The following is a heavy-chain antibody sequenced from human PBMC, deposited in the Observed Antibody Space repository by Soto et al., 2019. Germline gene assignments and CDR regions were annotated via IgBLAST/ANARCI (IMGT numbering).Heavy chain of an antibody. Sequence: GGSLRLSCAASGFTFSSYWMSWVRQAPGKGLEWVANIKQDGSEKYYVDSVKGRFTITRDNAKNSLYLQMNSLRAEDTAVSYCARGVPPPVSGPTYYYYMDVWGKGTTVIVSS. J-gene: IGHJ6*03. V-gene: IGHV3-7*01. CDR3: ARGVPPPVSGPTYYYYMDV. CDR2: IKQDGSEK. CDR1: GFTFSSYW. D-gene: IGHD2-8*02.